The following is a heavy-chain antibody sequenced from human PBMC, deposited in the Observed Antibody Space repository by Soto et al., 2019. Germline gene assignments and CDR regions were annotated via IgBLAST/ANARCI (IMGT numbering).Heavy chain of an antibody. J-gene: IGHJ4*02. CDR3: ARRDGHNFDY. CDR2: INSHGDST. Sequence: EVQLVESGGGLVQPGGSLRLSCAASRFTFGNYAMHWVRQAPGKGLEYVSAINSHGDSTYYANSVKGRFTISRDNSKNTLYLQMGSLRTEDMAVYYCARRDGHNFDYWGQGTLVTVSS. CDR1: RFTFGNYA. V-gene: IGHV3-64*01.